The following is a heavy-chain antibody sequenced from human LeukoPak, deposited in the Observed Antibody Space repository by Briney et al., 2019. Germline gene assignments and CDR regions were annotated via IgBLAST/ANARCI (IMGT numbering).Heavy chain of an antibody. Sequence: SETLSLTCAVYGGPFSGYYWSWIRQPPGKGLEWIGEIHHSGSTNYNPSLKSRVTISVDTSKNQFSLKLSSVTAADTAVYYCARGYDILTGSHYDYWGQGTLVTVSS. CDR1: GGPFSGYY. J-gene: IGHJ4*02. V-gene: IGHV4-34*01. D-gene: IGHD3-9*01. CDR3: ARGYDILTGSHYDY. CDR2: IHHSGST.